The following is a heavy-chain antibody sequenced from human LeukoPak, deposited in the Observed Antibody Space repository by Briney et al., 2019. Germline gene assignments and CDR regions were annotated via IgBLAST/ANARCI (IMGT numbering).Heavy chain of an antibody. J-gene: IGHJ6*03. CDR1: GFTFSSYS. CDR2: ISSSSSYI. V-gene: IGHV3-21*01. Sequence: PGGSLRLSCAASGFTFSSYSMNWVRQAPGKGLEWVSSISSSSSYIYYADSVKGRFTISRDNAKYSLYLQMNSLRAEDTAVYYCATSTYYDFWSGYYPAYYYYYMDVWGKGTTVTVSS. CDR3: ATSTYYDFWSGYYPAYYYYYMDV. D-gene: IGHD3-3*01.